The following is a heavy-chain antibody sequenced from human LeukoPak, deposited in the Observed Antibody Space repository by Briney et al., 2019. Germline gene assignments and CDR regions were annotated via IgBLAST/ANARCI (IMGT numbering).Heavy chain of an antibody. CDR1: GFAFSTYT. V-gene: IGHV3-21*06. CDR3: LRGDSRDF. D-gene: IGHD3-22*01. Sequence: GGSLRLSCAACGFAFSTYTMNWARQSPGKGLEWVASINSGGTTTHYADSVKGRFTISRDNAQNVLYLQMNGLRTDDAAVYYCLRGDSRDFWGQGTLVTVSS. J-gene: IGHJ4*02. CDR2: INSGGTTT.